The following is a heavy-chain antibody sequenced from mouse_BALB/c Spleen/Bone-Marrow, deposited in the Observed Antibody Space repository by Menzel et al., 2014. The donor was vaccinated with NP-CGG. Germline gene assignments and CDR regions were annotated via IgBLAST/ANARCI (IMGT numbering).Heavy chain of an antibody. Sequence: EVKLMESGGGLVQPGGSLKLSCAASGFPFSSYGMSWVRQTPDKGLELVATINSNGGSTYYPDSVKGRFTISRDNAKNTLYLQMSSLKSEDSAMFYCARDRTYYYGMDYWGQGTSVTVSS. CDR2: INSNGGST. CDR1: GFPFSSYG. CDR3: ARDRTYYYGMDY. J-gene: IGHJ4*01. V-gene: IGHV5-6-3*01.